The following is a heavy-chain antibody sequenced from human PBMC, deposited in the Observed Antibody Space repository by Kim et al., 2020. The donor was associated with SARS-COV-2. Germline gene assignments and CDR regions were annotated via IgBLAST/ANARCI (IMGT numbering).Heavy chain of an antibody. V-gene: IGHV3-74*01. CDR3: ARGFFRDGFYV. CDR2: ISSDGSIT. Sequence: GGSLRLSCSVSGFTFNNYGINWVRHAPGKGLVWVSRISSDGSITNYADSVKGRFTMSRDNAENTLYVQMNSLRAEDTAVYYCARGFFRDGFYVWGQVTKVTVSS. J-gene: IGHJ6*02. CDR1: GFTFNNYG. D-gene: IGHD3-10*01.